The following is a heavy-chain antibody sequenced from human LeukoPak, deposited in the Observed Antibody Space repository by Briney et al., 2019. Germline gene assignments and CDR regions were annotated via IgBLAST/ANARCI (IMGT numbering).Heavy chain of an antibody. Sequence: PSETLSLTCTVSGGSISSSSYYWGWIRQPPGKGLEWIGSIYYSGSTYYNPSLKSRVTISVDTSKNQFSLKLSSVTAADTAVYYCAKDPPRGSGDAFDIWGQGTRVTVSS. CDR3: AKDPPRGSGDAFDI. V-gene: IGHV4-39*07. D-gene: IGHD2-15*01. CDR2: IYYSGST. CDR1: GGSISSSSYY. J-gene: IGHJ3*02.